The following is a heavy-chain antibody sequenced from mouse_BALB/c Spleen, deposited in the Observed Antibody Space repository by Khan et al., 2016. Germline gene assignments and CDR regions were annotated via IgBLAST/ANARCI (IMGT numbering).Heavy chain of an antibody. CDR1: GYAFSIYW. CDR2: IYPGDGDT. Sequence: QVQLQQSGAELVRPGSSVKISCKASGYAFSIYWMNWVKQRPGQGLEWIGQIYPGDGDTDYNGKFKDKATLTADKSSSTAYMQLSSLTSEGSAVYCCARSGDGYDYWGQGTTLTVSS. D-gene: IGHD2-3*01. CDR3: ARSGDGYDY. J-gene: IGHJ2*01. V-gene: IGHV1-80*01.